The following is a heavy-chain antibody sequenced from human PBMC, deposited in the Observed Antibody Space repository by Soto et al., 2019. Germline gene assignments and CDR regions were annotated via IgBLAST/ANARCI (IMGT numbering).Heavy chain of an antibody. CDR2: INPSGGST. J-gene: IGHJ6*02. CDR3: ARVRREEGFLEWLSPYGMDV. D-gene: IGHD3-3*01. CDR1: GCTFTSYY. V-gene: IGHV1-46*01. Sequence: ASVKVSCKASGCTFTSYYMHWVRQAPGQGLEWMGIINPSGGSTSYAQKFQGRVTMTRDTSTSTVYMELSSLRSEDTAVYYCARVRREEGFLEWLSPYGMDVWGQGTTVTVSS.